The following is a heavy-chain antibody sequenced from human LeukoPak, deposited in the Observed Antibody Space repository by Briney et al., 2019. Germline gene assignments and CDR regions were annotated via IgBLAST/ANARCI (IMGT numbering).Heavy chain of an antibody. CDR3: AKDSNGWYQRGSNYFDY. CDR1: GCALSSHA. CDR2: IGGSGSST. J-gene: IGHJ4*02. D-gene: IGHD6-19*01. V-gene: IGHV3-23*01. Sequence: SGGSLRLSRAASGCALSSHALNWVRPAPGEGLEGVATIGGSGSSTYYVDSVKGRFTISRDSSKNTLYLQMNSLRAEDTAEYYCAKDSNGWYQRGSNYFDYWGQGTLVTVSS.